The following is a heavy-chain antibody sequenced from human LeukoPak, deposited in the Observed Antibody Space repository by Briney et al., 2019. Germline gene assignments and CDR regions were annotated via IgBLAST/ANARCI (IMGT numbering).Heavy chain of an antibody. CDR2: VSTYTGNS. J-gene: IGHJ4*02. D-gene: IGHD4-17*01. Sequence: ASVKVSCKASGYTFTNYVLTWVRQAPGQGLEWMGRVSTYTGNSNYAQKFQDRVTMTTDTSTSTAYMELRNLSSDDTAVYSCARTMTTLTTHGELDFWGQGTLVTVSS. V-gene: IGHV1-18*01. CDR3: ARTMTTLTTHGELDF. CDR1: GYTFTNYV.